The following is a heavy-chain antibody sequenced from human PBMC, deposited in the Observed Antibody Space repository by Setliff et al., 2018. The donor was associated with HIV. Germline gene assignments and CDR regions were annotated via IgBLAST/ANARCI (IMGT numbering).Heavy chain of an antibody. CDR3: ARRGRDGVFIMLATGFDP. CDR2: IFYTGST. Sequence: PSETLSLTCSVSGGSISSSTYYWGWIRQPPGKGLEWIGDIFYTGSTYYNPSLKSRVAISVDTSENQFSLKLNSVTAAATAVYYCARRGRDGVFIMLATGFDPWGQGALVTASS. CDR1: GGSISSSTYY. D-gene: IGHD2-8*01. J-gene: IGHJ5*02. V-gene: IGHV4-39*01.